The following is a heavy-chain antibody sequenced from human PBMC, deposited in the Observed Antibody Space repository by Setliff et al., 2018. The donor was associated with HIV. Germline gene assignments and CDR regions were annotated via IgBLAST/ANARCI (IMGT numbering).Heavy chain of an antibody. V-gene: IGHV4-38-2*01. J-gene: IGHJ4*02. CDR1: GYSISSDYY. CDR3: ARGVPLLPPHY. CDR2: IFYSETVYYGGRT. Sequence: SETLSLTCAVSGYSISSDYYWGWIRQPPGKGLEWIGSIFYSETVYYGGRTYYSPSLKSRVTISVDTSKSQFSLKLSSVTAADTAVYYCARGVPLLPPHYWGQGTLVTVSS. D-gene: IGHD2-21*02.